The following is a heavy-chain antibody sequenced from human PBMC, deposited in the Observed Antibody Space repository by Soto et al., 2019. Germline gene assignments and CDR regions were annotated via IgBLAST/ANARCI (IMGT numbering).Heavy chain of an antibody. D-gene: IGHD1-26*01. Sequence: VPLVESGGGVVQPGRSLRLSCAASGFTFSSYGMHWVRQAPGKGLEWVAVISYDGSNKYYADSVKGRFTISRDNSKNTLYLQMNSLRAEDTAVYYCAKDGGRTHYYYYMDVWGKGTTVTVSS. CDR3: AKDGGRTHYYYYMDV. CDR2: ISYDGSNK. CDR1: GFTFSSYG. V-gene: IGHV3-30*18. J-gene: IGHJ6*03.